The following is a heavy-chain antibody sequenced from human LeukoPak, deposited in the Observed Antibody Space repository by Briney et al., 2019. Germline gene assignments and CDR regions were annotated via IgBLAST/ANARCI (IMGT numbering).Heavy chain of an antibody. CDR1: GFIFSNYA. CDR2: ISRSGSTK. Sequence: GGSLRLSCAASGFIFSNYAMSWVRQAPGKGLEWVSSISRSGSTKYYADSVKGRFTISRDNAKNSLFLQMNSLGAEDTAVYYCARVLRYCSGGNCYSGGLGYMDVWGKGTTVTISS. CDR3: ARVLRYCSGGNCYSGGLGYMDV. J-gene: IGHJ6*03. V-gene: IGHV3-11*01. D-gene: IGHD2-15*01.